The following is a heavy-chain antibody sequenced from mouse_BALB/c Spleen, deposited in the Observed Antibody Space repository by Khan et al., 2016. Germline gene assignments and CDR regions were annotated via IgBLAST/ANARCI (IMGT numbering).Heavy chain of an antibody. CDR3: ARIGDGYHYAMDY. J-gene: IGHJ4*01. V-gene: IGHV5-6-5*01. D-gene: IGHD2-3*01. Sequence: EVELVESGGDLVKPGGSLKLSCAASGFTFSNYVLSWVRQTPERRLEWVASIRSGGSIYYPDSVKGRFTISRDTARNILYLQMSSPRSEDTAMYYCARIGDGYHYAMDYWGQGTSVAVSA. CDR2: IRSGGSI. CDR1: GFTFSNYV.